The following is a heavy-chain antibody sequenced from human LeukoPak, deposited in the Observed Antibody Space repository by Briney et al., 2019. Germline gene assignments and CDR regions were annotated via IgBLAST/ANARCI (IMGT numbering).Heavy chain of an antibody. D-gene: IGHD5-12*01. CDR1: GFTFSSYS. J-gene: IGHJ4*02. CDR3: ARASGYDYFFDY. CDR2: IYSGGST. V-gene: IGHV3-66*01. Sequence: GGTLRLSCAASGFTFSSYSMNWVRQAPGKGLEWVSVIYSGGSTYYADSVKGRFTISRDNSKNTLYLRMNSLRAEDTAVYYCARASGYDYFFDYWGQGTLVTVSS.